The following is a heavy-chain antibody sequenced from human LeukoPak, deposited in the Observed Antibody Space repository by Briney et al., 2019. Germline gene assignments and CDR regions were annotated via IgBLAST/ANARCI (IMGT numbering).Heavy chain of an antibody. CDR1: GRSISSSSYY. CDR2: IYYRGST. J-gene: IGHJ3*02. D-gene: IGHD3-10*01. Sequence: AETLSLTCTVSGRSISSSSYYWGWIRQPPGKGLEWIGSIYYRGSTYYNPSLKSRVTISVDTSKNQFSLKLSSVTAADTAVYYCARQTYYGSGSSDAFDSWGQGTMVTVSS. V-gene: IGHV4-39*01. CDR3: ARQTYYGSGSSDAFDS.